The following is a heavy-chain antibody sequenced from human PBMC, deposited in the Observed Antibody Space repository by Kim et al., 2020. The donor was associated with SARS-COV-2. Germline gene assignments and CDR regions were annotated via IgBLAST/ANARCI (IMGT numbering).Heavy chain of an antibody. J-gene: IGHJ4*02. V-gene: IGHV3-48*02. D-gene: IGHD3-3*01. CDR3: ARDLDYDLWSGYAKTFDY. Sequence: RGRFTISRDNAKNSLYLQMNSLRDEDTAVYYCARDLDYDLWSGYAKTFDYWGQGTLVTVSS.